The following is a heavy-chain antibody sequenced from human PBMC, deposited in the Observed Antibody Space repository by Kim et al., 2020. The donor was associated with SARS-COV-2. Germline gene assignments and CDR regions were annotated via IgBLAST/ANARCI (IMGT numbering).Heavy chain of an antibody. D-gene: IGHD3-10*01. Sequence: GGSLRLSCAASGFTFSSYGMHWVRQAPGKGLEWVAVIWYDGSNKYYADSVKGRFTISRDNSKNTLYLQMNSLRAEDTAVYYCAKETRGRILWFGEPRSDYWGQGTLVTVSS. J-gene: IGHJ4*02. CDR2: IWYDGSNK. V-gene: IGHV3-33*06. CDR1: GFTFSSYG. CDR3: AKETRGRILWFGEPRSDY.